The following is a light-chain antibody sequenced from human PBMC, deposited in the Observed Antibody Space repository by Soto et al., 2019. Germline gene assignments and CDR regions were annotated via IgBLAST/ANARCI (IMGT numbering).Light chain of an antibody. CDR1: SSDVGGYNY. J-gene: IGLJ3*02. CDR3: SSYAGSNILG. V-gene: IGLV2-8*01. CDR2: EVS. Sequence: QSALTQPPSASGSPGQSVTISCTGTSSDVGGYNYVSWYQQHPGKAPKLMIYEVSKRPSGVPDRFSGSKSGNTASLTVSGLQAEDEADYYCSSYAGSNILGFGGGTKLTVL.